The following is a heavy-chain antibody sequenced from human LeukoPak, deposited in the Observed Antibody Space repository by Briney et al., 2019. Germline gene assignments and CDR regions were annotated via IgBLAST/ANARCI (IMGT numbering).Heavy chain of an antibody. V-gene: IGHV1-46*01. D-gene: IGHD3-10*01. Sequence: ASVKVSCKAPGYTFTSYYMHWVRQAPGQGLEWMGIINPSGGSTSYAQKFQGRVTMTRDTSTSTVYMELSSLRSEDTAVYYCARDPNYYGSGSYYKDYYYYMDVWGKGTTVTISS. J-gene: IGHJ6*03. CDR3: ARDPNYYGSGSYYKDYYYYMDV. CDR2: INPSGGST. CDR1: GYTFTSYY.